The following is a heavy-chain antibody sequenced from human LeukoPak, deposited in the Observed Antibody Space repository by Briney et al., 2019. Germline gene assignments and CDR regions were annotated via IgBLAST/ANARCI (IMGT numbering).Heavy chain of an antibody. CDR3: AKDLHTSHCCLPFDY. J-gene: IGHJ4*02. Sequence: GGSLRLSCTVSGFTFSSYAMSWVRQAPGMGLEWVSSISGSGGSTYYADSVRGRFTISRDNSKNTLSLQMNSLRAEDTAVYYCAKDLHTSHCCLPFDYWGQGTLVTVSS. V-gene: IGHV3-23*01. D-gene: IGHD2-2*01. CDR2: ISGSGGST. CDR1: GFTFSSYA.